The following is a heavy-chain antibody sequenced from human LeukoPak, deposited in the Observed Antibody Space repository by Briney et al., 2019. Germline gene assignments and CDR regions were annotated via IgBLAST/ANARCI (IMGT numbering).Heavy chain of an antibody. J-gene: IGHJ6*02. D-gene: IGHD2-2*01. V-gene: IGHV4-30-4*01. CDR3: ARGYCSSTSCYPMNV. Sequence: SETLSLTCTVSGGSISSGDYYWSWIRQPPGKGLEWIGYFYYSGSTYYNPSLKSRVTISVDTSKNQFSLKLSSVTAADTAVYYCARGYCSSTSCYPMNVWGQGTTVTVSS. CDR2: FYYSGST. CDR1: GGSISSGDYY.